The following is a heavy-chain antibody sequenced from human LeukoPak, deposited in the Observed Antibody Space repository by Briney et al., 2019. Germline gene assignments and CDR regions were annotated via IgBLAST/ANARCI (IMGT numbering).Heavy chain of an antibody. CDR1: GYSFTSDW. Sequence: GESLKISCEGSGYSFTSDWIGWVRHLPRKGLGWGGIIYPGDSDTRYNPSFQGQVTISADKSISTAYLQWSSLKASDTAMYYCASLGYCSGGSCYERYYFDYWGQGTLVTVSS. D-gene: IGHD2-15*01. V-gene: IGHV5-51*01. J-gene: IGHJ4*02. CDR2: IYPGDSDT. CDR3: ASLGYCSGGSCYERYYFDY.